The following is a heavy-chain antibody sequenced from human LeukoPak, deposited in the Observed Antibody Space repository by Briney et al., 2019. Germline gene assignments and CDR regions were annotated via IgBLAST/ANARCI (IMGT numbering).Heavy chain of an antibody. Sequence: GGSLRLSCVASGFTFSSSWMSWVRQGPGKGLEWVASINQDEIHYVDAVKGRFTISRDNAKNSLFLQMNSLRAEDTAVYYCARQTSGRYSARFESWGEGILVTVSS. CDR3: ARQTSGRYSARFES. D-gene: IGHD6-19*01. J-gene: IGHJ5*01. CDR1: GFTFSSSW. CDR2: INQDEI. V-gene: IGHV3-7*01.